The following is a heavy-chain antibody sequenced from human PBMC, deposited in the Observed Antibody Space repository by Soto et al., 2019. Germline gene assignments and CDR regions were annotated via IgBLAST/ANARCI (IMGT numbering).Heavy chain of an antibody. D-gene: IGHD5-12*01. CDR2: ISSSSSYI. J-gene: IGHJ5*02. V-gene: IGHV3-21*01. CDR3: ARATVATFWWFDP. CDR1: GFTFISYS. Sequence: PGGSLRLSCAASGFTFISYSMNWVRQAPGKGLEWVSSISSSSSYIYYADSVKGRFTISRDNAKNSLYLQMNSLRAEDTAVYYCARATVATFWWFDPWGQGTLVTVSS.